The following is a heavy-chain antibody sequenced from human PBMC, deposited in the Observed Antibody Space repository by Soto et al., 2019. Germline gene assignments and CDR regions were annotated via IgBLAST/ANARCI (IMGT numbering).Heavy chain of an antibody. CDR2: MNPNSGNT. CDR3: VKERYAQLWLEDYGMDV. J-gene: IGHJ6*02. CDR1: GYTFTSSD. Sequence: ASVKVSCKASGYTFTSSDINWVRQATGQGLEWMGWMNPNSGNTGYADSVKGRFTISRDNSKNTLYLQMSSLGPEDTAVYYCVKERYAQLWLEDYGMDVWGQGTTVTVSS. D-gene: IGHD5-18*01. V-gene: IGHV1-8*01.